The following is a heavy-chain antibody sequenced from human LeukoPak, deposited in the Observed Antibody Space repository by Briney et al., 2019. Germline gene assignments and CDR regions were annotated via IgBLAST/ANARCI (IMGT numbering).Heavy chain of an antibody. J-gene: IGHJ4*02. Sequence: SETLSLTCTVSGGSISSYYWSWIRQPAGKGLEWIGRIYTSGSTNYNPSLKSRVTMSVDTSKNQFSLKLSSVTAADTAVYYCARLTRFVSGVLNPLDSWGQGTLVTVSS. V-gene: IGHV4-4*07. D-gene: IGHD3-3*01. CDR3: ARLTRFVSGVLNPLDS. CDR1: GGSISSYY. CDR2: IYTSGST.